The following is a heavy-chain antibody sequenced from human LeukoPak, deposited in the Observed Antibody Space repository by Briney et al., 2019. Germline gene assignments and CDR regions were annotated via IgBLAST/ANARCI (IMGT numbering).Heavy chain of an antibody. Sequence: SETLSLTCTVSGGSISSYYWSWIRQPPGKGLEWIGYIYYSGSTNYNPSLKSRVTISVDTSKNQFSLKLSSVTAADTAVYYCACGATLDAFDIWGQGTMVTVSS. CDR2: IYYSGST. V-gene: IGHV4-59*01. D-gene: IGHD1-26*01. CDR1: GGSISSYY. CDR3: ACGATLDAFDI. J-gene: IGHJ3*02.